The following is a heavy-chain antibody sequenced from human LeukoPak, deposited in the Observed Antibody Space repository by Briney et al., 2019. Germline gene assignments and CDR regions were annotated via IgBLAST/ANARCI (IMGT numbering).Heavy chain of an antibody. V-gene: IGHV3-23*01. CDR1: GFTFSSYG. D-gene: IGHD6-25*01. J-gene: IGHJ6*03. CDR2: ISGSGGST. CDR3: AKGGTRMYSSGIWTDYYYYYMDV. Sequence: GGSLRLSCAASGFTFSSYGMSWVRQAPGKGLEWVSAISGSGGSTYYADSVKGWFTISRDNSKNTLYLQMNSLRAEDTAVYYCAKGGTRMYSSGIWTDYYYYYMDVWGKGTTVTISS.